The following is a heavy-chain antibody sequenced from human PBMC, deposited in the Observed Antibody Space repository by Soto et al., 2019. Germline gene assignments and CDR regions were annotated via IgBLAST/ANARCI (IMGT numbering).Heavy chain of an antibody. CDR3: AREGLYGSIQDNTFDI. CDR2: MNPNSGNT. V-gene: IGHV1-8*01. Sequence: QVQLVQSGAEVKRSGASVRISCKASGYTFNRHDINWVRQATGQGPEWIGWMNPNSGNTGYAHKFQGRVTMTSDSSITTAYMDLSSLTSEDTAIYYCAREGLYGSIQDNTFDIWGQGTMVSVSS. J-gene: IGHJ3*02. D-gene: IGHD6-19*01. CDR1: GYTFNRHD.